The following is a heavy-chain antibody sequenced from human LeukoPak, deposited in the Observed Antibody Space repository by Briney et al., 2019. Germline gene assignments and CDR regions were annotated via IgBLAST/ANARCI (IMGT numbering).Heavy chain of an antibody. CDR1: GGSISSGSYY. D-gene: IGHD3-3*01. J-gene: IGHJ5*02. CDR3: ARDFGFWSGPNWFDP. CDR2: IYTSGST. V-gene: IGHV4-61*02. Sequence: SETLSLTRTVSGGSISSGSYYWSWIRQPAGKGLEWIGRIYTSGSTNYNPSLKSRVTISVDTSKNQFSLKLSSVTAADTAVYYCARDFGFWSGPNWFDPWGQGTLVTVSS.